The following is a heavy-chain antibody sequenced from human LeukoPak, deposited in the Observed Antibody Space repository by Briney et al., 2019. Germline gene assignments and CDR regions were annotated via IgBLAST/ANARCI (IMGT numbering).Heavy chain of an antibody. Sequence: ASVKVSCKVSGYTLTELSMHWVRQAPGKGLEWMGGFDPEDGETIYAQKFQGRVTMTEDTSTDTAYMELSSLRSEDTAVYYCATGLRVHYYDSSGSLLDYWGQGTLVTVSS. J-gene: IGHJ4*02. CDR2: FDPEDGET. V-gene: IGHV1-24*01. D-gene: IGHD3-22*01. CDR3: ATGLRVHYYDSSGSLLDY. CDR1: GYTLTELS.